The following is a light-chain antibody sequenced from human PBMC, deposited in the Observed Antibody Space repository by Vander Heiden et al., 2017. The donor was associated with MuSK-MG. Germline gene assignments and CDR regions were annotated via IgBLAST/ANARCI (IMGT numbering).Light chain of an antibody. CDR2: AAS. CDR3: QKYNSAPPLT. Sequence: DIQMTQSPSSLSASVGDRVTITCRASQGISNYLAWYQQKPGKVPKLLIYAASTLQAGVPSRFSGSGSGTEFTLTISSLQPEDVATYYCQKYNSAPPLTFGGGTKVEIK. V-gene: IGKV1-27*01. CDR1: QGISNY. J-gene: IGKJ4*01.